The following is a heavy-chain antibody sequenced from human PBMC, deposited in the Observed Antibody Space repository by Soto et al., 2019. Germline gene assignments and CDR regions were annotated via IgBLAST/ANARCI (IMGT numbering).Heavy chain of an antibody. Sequence: PSETLSLTCAVYGGSFSGYYWCWIRQPPGKGLEWIGEINHSGSTNYNPSLKSRVTISVDTSKNQFSLKLSSVTAADTAVYYCARDSIAAADDYWGQGTLVTVSS. D-gene: IGHD6-13*01. V-gene: IGHV4-34*01. CDR1: GGSFSGYY. J-gene: IGHJ4*02. CDR2: INHSGST. CDR3: ARDSIAAADDY.